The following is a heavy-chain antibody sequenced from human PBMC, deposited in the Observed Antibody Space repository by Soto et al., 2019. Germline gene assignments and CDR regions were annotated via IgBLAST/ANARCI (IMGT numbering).Heavy chain of an antibody. V-gene: IGHV4-38-2*01. CDR2: IFNTGNT. CDR1: GYSISSGSY. J-gene: IGHJ5*02. D-gene: IGHD2-2*01. CDR3: ARSYQLLLGWFDP. Sequence: SETLSLTCAVSGYSISSGSYLAWILQPPEKGLEWLGSIFNTGNTYYNPSLESRVTISVDTSKNQFSLKVNSVSAADTAVYYCARSYQLLLGWFDPWGQGTLVTVSS.